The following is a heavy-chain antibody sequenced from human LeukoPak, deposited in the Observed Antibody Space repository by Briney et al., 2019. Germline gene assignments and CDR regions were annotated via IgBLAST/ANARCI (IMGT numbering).Heavy chain of an antibody. Sequence: PSEALSLTCAVYGGSFSGYYWSWIRRPPGKGLEWIGEINHSGSTNYNPSLKSRVTISVDTSKNQFSLKLSSVTAADTAVYYCARGHENVDLVATMHRETYFDYWGQGTLVTVSS. V-gene: IGHV4-34*01. J-gene: IGHJ4*02. D-gene: IGHD5-12*01. CDR3: ARGHENVDLVATMHRETYFDY. CDR1: GGSFSGYY. CDR2: INHSGST.